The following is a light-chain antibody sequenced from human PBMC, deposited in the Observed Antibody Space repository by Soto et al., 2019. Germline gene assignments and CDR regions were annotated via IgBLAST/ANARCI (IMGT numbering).Light chain of an antibody. CDR1: RIIGHNY. CDR3: QQFGISPWT. Sequence: VLTQSPDTLSVSPGARATLSCRASRIIGHNYLAWYQQKPGQAPRLLIYATSTRATGIPDRFSGSGSVTDVTITISRLEPEDCEVYDGQQFGISPWTFGQGTKVDIK. J-gene: IGKJ1*01. CDR2: ATS. V-gene: IGKV3-20*01.